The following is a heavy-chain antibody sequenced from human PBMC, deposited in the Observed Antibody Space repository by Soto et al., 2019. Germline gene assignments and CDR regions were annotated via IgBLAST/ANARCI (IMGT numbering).Heavy chain of an antibody. Sequence: EVQLVESGGGLVQPGGSLRLSCAASGFTFSSYSMNWVRQAPGKGLEWVSYISSSGSTIYSADSVKGRFTISRDNAKNSLYLQMNSLRAEDTAVYYCARGPLYDFWSGYPSDYWGQGTLVTVSS. CDR3: ARGPLYDFWSGYPSDY. J-gene: IGHJ4*02. CDR2: ISSSGSTI. D-gene: IGHD3-3*01. CDR1: GFTFSSYS. V-gene: IGHV3-48*01.